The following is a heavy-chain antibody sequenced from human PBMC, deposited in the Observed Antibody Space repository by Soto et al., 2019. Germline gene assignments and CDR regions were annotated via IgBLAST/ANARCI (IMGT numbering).Heavy chain of an antibody. CDR3: ARLAPCSGGTCYSRPLDS. Sequence: QVQLLHSGAEVKKPGASVKVSCKASGYTFATYGISWVRQAPGQGLEWMGWITPDNGYTNYAQKLQGRVTMTTDTSTSTAYMEVRSLRSDGTAVYYCARLAPCSGGTCYSRPLDSWGQGTLVTVSS. J-gene: IGHJ4*02. D-gene: IGHD2-15*01. CDR2: ITPDNGYT. CDR1: GYTFATYG. V-gene: IGHV1-18*01.